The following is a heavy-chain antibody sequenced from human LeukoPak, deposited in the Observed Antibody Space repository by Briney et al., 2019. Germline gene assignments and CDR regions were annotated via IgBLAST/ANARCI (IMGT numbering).Heavy chain of an antibody. D-gene: IGHD1-26*01. CDR3: AKDYSGSYYDY. V-gene: IGHV3-30*02. CDR2: IRYDETKK. J-gene: IGHJ4*02. CDR1: GFTFSNHG. Sequence: PGGPLRLSCVASGFTFSNHGMHWVRQAPAKGLEWVAYIRYDETKKYYADPVKGRFTISRDKSKNTLYLQMISLKVEDTAVYYCAKDYSGSYYDYWGQGTLVAVSS.